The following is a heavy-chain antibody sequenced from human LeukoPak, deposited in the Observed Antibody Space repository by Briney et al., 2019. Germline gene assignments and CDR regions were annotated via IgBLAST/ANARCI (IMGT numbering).Heavy chain of an antibody. Sequence: GGSLRLSCAASGFTFSSYGIHWVRQAPGKGLEWVAFIRYEGSNKYYADSVKGRFTISRDNSKNTLYLQMTSLRAEDTAVYYCARDGQILPVYYYLYMEVWGKGTTVTVSS. D-gene: IGHD1-26*01. CDR1: GFTFSSYG. V-gene: IGHV3-30*02. J-gene: IGHJ6*03. CDR3: ARDGQILPVYYYLYMEV. CDR2: IRYEGSNK.